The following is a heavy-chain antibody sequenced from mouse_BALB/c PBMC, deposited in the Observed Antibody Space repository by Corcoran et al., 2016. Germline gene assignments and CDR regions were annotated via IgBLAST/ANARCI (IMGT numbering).Heavy chain of an antibody. J-gene: IGHJ2*01. D-gene: IGHD2-4*01. CDR1: GFNINDTY. Sequence: EVQLQQSGAELVKPGASGKLSCTASGFNINDTYMHWVKQRPEQGLEWIGRIDPANGNTKYDPKFQGKSTMTADTSSNTVYLQLSSLTSEATAVYDCGRSREGNYVVYWGQGSTLTVSS. V-gene: IGHV14-3*02. CDR3: GRSREGNYVVY. CDR2: IDPANGNT.